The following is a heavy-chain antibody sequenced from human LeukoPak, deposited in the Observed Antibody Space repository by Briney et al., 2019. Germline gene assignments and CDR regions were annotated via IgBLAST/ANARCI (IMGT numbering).Heavy chain of an antibody. CDR2: IYYSGST. CDR3: ARERGTTVTNYFDY. Sequence: SETLSLTCTVSGGSISSYSWSWIRQPPGKGLEWIGYIYYSGSTNYNPSLKSRVTISVDTSKNQFSLKLSSVTAADTAVYYCARERGTTVTNYFDYWGQGTLVTVSS. J-gene: IGHJ4*02. CDR1: GGSISSYS. V-gene: IGHV4-59*01. D-gene: IGHD4-17*01.